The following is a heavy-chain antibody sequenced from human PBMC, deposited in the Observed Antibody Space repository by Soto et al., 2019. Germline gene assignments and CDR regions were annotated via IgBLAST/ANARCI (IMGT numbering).Heavy chain of an antibody. CDR1: GYSFTSYW. Sequence: PGESLKISCKGSGYSFTSYWIGWVRQMPGKGLEWMGIIYPGDSDTRYSPSFQGQVTISADKSISTAYLQWSSLKASDTAMYYCAAGKGSSSWYVRPSAGMDVWGQGTTVTVSS. CDR2: IYPGDSDT. CDR3: AAGKGSSSWYVRPSAGMDV. J-gene: IGHJ6*02. D-gene: IGHD6-13*01. V-gene: IGHV5-51*01.